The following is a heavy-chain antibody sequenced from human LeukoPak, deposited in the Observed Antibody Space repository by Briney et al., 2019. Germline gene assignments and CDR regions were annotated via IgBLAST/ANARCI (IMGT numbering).Heavy chain of an antibody. D-gene: IGHD3-9*01. Sequence: GGSLRLSCAASGFTFSSYGMHWVRQAPGKGLEWVAVISYDGSNKYYADSVKGRFTISRDNSKNTLYLQMNSLRSEDTAVYYCARVRGDILTGPPDYWGQGTLVTVSS. V-gene: IGHV3-30*03. CDR3: ARVRGDILTGPPDY. CDR1: GFTFSSYG. J-gene: IGHJ4*02. CDR2: ISYDGSNK.